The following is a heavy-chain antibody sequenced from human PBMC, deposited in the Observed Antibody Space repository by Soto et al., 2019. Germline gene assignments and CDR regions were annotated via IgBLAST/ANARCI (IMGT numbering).Heavy chain of an antibody. CDR1: GLPFCSYS. CDR2: ISSSTSYI. D-gene: IGHD3-22*01. J-gene: IGHJ6*02. V-gene: IGHV3-21*01. CDR3: ARVVDYYDPYYYYGMDV. Sequence: PGGSLRLSCAASGLPFCSYSMNWVRQAPGKGLEWVSSISSSTSYIYYAAALKGRFTITRDNAKNSLYLKMNSLRAEDTAVYYCARVVDYYDPYYYYGMDVWGQGTTVTVSS.